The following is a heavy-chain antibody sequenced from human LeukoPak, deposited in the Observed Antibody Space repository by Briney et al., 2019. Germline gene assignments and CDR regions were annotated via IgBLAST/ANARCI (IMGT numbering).Heavy chain of an antibody. D-gene: IGHD3-10*01. CDR2: IYYSGST. J-gene: IGHJ5*02. Sequence: SQILSLTCTVSGGSISSGDYYWSWIRQPPGKGLEWIGYIYYSGSTYYNPSLKSRVTISVDTSKNQFSLKLSSVTAADTAVYYCAREVTMVRGPQGWFDPWGQGTLVTVSS. CDR1: GGSISSGDYY. CDR3: AREVTMVRGPQGWFDP. V-gene: IGHV4-30-4*01.